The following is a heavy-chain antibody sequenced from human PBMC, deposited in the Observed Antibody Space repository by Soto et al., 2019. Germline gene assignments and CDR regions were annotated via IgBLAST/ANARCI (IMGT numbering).Heavy chain of an antibody. D-gene: IGHD6-19*01. V-gene: IGHV3-49*03. CDR2: IRSKAYGGTT. Sequence: PGGSLRLSCTASGFTFGDYAMSWFRQAPGEGLEWVGFIRSKAYGGTTEYAASVKGRFTISRDDSKSIAYLQMNSLKTEDTAVYYCARERTVAGNDYWGQGTLVTVSS. J-gene: IGHJ4*02. CDR1: GFTFGDYA. CDR3: ARERTVAGNDY.